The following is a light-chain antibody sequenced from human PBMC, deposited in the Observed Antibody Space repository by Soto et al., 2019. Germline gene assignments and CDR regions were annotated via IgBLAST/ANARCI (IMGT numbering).Light chain of an antibody. J-gene: IGKJ2*01. CDR1: QSVSSN. CDR3: QQYNKWPRT. Sequence: EIVMTQSPATLSVSPGERATLSCRASQSVSSNLAWYRQKPGQAPRLLIYRASTRATGIPARFSGSGSGTEFTLTVSSLQSEDFAVYYCQQYNKWPRTFGQGTKLEIK. V-gene: IGKV3-15*01. CDR2: RAS.